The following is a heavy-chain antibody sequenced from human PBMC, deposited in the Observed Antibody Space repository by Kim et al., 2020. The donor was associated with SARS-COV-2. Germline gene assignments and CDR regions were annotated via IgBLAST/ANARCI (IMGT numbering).Heavy chain of an antibody. CDR3: ARDGESSTAPNWFDP. D-gene: IGHD2-2*01. Sequence: PSRKSRVTISVDTSKSQFSLRLSSVTAAETAVYYCARDGESSTAPNWFDPWGQGTLVTVSS. V-gene: IGHV4-30-2*04. J-gene: IGHJ5*02.